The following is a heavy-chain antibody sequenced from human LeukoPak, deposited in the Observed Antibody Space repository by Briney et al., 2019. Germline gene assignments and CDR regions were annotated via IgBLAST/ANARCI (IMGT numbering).Heavy chain of an antibody. J-gene: IGHJ4*02. Sequence: PSETLSLTCTVSGGSISSGSYYWSWIRQPAGKGLEWIGRIYTSGSTNYNPSLKSRVTISVDTSKNQFSLKLSSVTAADTAVYYCARVGNYYDSSGYYFAVDYWGQGTLVTVSS. V-gene: IGHV4-61*02. CDR2: IYTSGST. CDR3: ARVGNYYDSSGYYFAVDY. CDR1: GGSISSGSYY. D-gene: IGHD3-22*01.